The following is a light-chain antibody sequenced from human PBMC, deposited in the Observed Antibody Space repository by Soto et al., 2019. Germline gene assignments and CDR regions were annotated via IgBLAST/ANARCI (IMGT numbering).Light chain of an antibody. Sequence: DFQLTQSPPTLSASVGDRVTITCRASQSIGSWLAWYQQKPGKAPKLLIYDVSNLESGVPSRFSGSGSGTEFTLTISSLQRDDFATYYCQQYSEFPWTFGQATKVEV. CDR3: QQYSEFPWT. CDR1: QSIGSW. J-gene: IGKJ1*01. V-gene: IGKV1-5*01. CDR2: DVS.